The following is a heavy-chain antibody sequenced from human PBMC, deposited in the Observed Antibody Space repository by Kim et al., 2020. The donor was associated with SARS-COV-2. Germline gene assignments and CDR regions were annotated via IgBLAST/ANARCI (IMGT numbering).Heavy chain of an antibody. J-gene: IGHJ2*01. V-gene: IGHV3-21*01. CDR1: GFTFSSYS. CDR2: ISSSSSYI. Sequence: GGSLRLSCAASGFTFSSYSMNWVRQAPGKGLEWVASISSSSSYIYYADSVKGRFTISRDNAKNSLYLQMNSLRAEDTAVYYCASSPPRRERYFDLWGRGTLVTVSS. CDR3: ASSPPRRERYFDL.